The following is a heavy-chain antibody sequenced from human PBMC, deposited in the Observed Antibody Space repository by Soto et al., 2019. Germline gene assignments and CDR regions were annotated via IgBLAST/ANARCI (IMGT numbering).Heavy chain of an antibody. CDR2: INHSGST. CDR3: ARGRRPGYSSGSYFDY. V-gene: IGHV4-34*01. D-gene: IGHD6-19*01. J-gene: IGHJ4*02. Sequence: SETLSLTCAVYGGSFSGYYWSWIRQPPGKGLEWIGEINHSGSTNYNPSLKSRVTISVDTSKNQFSLKLSSVTAADTAVYYCARGRRPGYSSGSYFDYWGQGTLVTVSS. CDR1: GGSFSGYY.